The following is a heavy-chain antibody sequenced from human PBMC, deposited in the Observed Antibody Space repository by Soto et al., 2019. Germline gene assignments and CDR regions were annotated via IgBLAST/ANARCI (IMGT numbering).Heavy chain of an antibody. V-gene: IGHV1-69*13. CDR1: GGTFSSYA. CDR3: VHRRDGYNSAFFDY. Sequence: SVKVSCKASGGTFSSYAFSWVRQAPGQGLEWMGGIIRIFHTPTYAQKFRGRVTITADESTSTAYMELISLRSDDTAVYYCVHRRDGYNSAFFDYWGQGTVVTVSS. J-gene: IGHJ4*02. CDR2: IIRIFHTP. D-gene: IGHD5-12*01.